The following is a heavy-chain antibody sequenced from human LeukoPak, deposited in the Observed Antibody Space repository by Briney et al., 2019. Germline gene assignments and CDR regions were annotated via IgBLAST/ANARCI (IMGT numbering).Heavy chain of an antibody. D-gene: IGHD1-26*01. J-gene: IGHJ4*02. V-gene: IGHV4-59*08. CDR2: IYYSGST. Sequence: SETLSLTCTVSGGSISSYYWSWIRQPPGKGLEWIGYIYYSGSTNYNPSLKSRVTISVDTSKNQFSLKLSSVTAADTAVYYCARQNRGSYSGSYYFDYWGQGTLVTVSS. CDR3: ARQNRGSYSGSYYFDY. CDR1: GGSISSYY.